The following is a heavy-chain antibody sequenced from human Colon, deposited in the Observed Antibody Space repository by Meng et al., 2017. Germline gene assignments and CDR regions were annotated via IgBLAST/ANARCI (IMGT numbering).Heavy chain of an antibody. CDR1: GFTFSTYE. J-gene: IGHJ4*02. D-gene: IGHD2-2*01. CDR2: ISTSGSTI. Sequence: GESLKSSCAASGFTFSTYEMNWVRQPPGKGLEWVSYISTSGSTIYNADSVKGRFTISRDNTNNSLFLQMSGLRVEDTAVYYCARRYCSTTSCLIDYWGQGTLVTVSS. V-gene: IGHV3-48*03. CDR3: ARRYCSTTSCLIDY.